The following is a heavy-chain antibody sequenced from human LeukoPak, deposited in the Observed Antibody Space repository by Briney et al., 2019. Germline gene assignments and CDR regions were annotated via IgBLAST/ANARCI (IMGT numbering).Heavy chain of an antibody. CDR3: ASAGNTRFDY. CDR1: GLTFSSYA. J-gene: IGHJ4*02. CDR2: ISGRDGST. Sequence: GGSLRLSCAPSGLTFSSYAMHGVRQAPGRGLEWVSGISGRDGSTYYADSAKGRFTNSRDNSKNTLYLQMNSLRAEDTAVYYCASAGNTRFDYWGQGTLVTVSS. D-gene: IGHD2/OR15-2a*01. V-gene: IGHV3-23*01.